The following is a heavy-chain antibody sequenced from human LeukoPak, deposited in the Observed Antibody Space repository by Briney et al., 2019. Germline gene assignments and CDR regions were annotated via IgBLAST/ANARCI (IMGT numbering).Heavy chain of an antibody. CDR1: GGTFSSYA. Sequence: ASVKVSCKASGGTFSSYAISWVRQAAGQGLEWMGGIIPIFGTANYAQKFQGRVTITADESTCTAYMELSSLRSEDTAVYFCARAPATYIRDAFDIWGQGTIVTVSS. J-gene: IGHJ3*02. V-gene: IGHV1-69*13. CDR2: IIPIFGTA. D-gene: IGHD3-3*02. CDR3: ARAPATYIRDAFDI.